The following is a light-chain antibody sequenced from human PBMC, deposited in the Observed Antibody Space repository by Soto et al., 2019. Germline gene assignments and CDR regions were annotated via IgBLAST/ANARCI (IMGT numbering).Light chain of an antibody. Sequence: QSVLTQPPSASGTPGQRVTISCSGSSSNIGSNTVNWYQQLPGTAPKLLIYSNNQRPSGVPDRFSGYKSGTSASLAISGLQSDDEADYYCAEWDDSLNGYVFGTGTKLTVL. CDR2: SNN. CDR3: AEWDDSLNGYV. J-gene: IGLJ1*01. V-gene: IGLV1-44*01. CDR1: SSNIGSNT.